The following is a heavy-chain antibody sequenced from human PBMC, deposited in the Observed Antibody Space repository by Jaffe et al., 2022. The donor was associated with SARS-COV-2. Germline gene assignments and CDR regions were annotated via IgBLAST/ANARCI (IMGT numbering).Heavy chain of an antibody. V-gene: IGHV3-21*01. J-gene: IGHJ3*02. CDR3: ARDEGDAFDI. Sequence: EEQVVESGGGLVKPGGSLRLSCAASGFTFSTYSMHWVRQAPGKGLEWVASISSNSAYIYYADSVRGRFTLSRDNANDSLSLQMSSLRVEDTAVYFCARDEGDAFDIWGQGAMVTVSS. CDR2: ISSNSAYI. CDR1: GFTFSTYS.